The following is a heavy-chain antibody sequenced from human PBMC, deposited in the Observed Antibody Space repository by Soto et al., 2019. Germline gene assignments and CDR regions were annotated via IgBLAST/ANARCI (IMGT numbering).Heavy chain of an antibody. CDR3: ARGRARLRPIPTRSRVYSYSRNF. V-gene: IGHV1-8*01. J-gene: IGHJ6*03. CDR1: GYTFTSND. D-gene: IGHD3-16*01. CDR2: MNPNSGNT. Sequence: ASVKVSCKDSGYTFTSNDMRWVRQANEQGLEWMGWMNPNSGNTGYAQKFQGRVTMTRNTSISTAYMELSSPRSEDKAVYYCARGRARLRPIPTRSRVYSYSRNFWGKGTTVTVS.